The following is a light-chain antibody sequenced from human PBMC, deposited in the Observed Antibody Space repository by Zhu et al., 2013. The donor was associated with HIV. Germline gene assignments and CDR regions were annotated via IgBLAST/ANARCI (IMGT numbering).Light chain of an antibody. Sequence: EVVMTQSPVTLSVSPGERATLSCRASQSVSSSLAWYQHKPGQAPRLLIHGASTRATGVPARFSGSGSGTEFTLTISSLQSEDFAVYYCQQYDNWPPCSFGQGTKLEI. J-gene: IGKJ2*04. CDR3: QQYDNWPPCS. CDR1: QSVSSS. CDR2: GAS. V-gene: IGKV3-15*01.